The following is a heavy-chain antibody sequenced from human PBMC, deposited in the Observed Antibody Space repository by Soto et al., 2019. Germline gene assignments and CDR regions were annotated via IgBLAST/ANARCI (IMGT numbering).Heavy chain of an antibody. D-gene: IGHD3-22*01. CDR2: IKQDGSEK. J-gene: IGHJ3*02. CDR1: GFTFSSYW. V-gene: IGHV3-7*01. Sequence: GGSLRLSCAASGFTFSSYWMSWVRQAPGKGLEWVANIKQDGSEKYYVDSVKGRFTISRDNAKNSLYLQMNSLRAEDTAVYYCAREVGYYDSSGYYDAFDIWGQGTMVTVSS. CDR3: AREVGYYDSSGYYDAFDI.